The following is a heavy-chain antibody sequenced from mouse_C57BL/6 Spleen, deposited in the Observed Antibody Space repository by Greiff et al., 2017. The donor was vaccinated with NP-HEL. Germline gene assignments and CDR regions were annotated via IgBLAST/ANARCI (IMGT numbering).Heavy chain of an antibody. CDR2: IYPGSGST. J-gene: IGHJ2*01. CDR3: ARRGYGNHYFDY. CDR1: GYTFTSYW. Sequence: QVQLQQPGAELVKPGASVKMSCKASGYTFTSYWITWVKQRPGQGLEWIGDIYPGSGSTNYNEKFKSKATLTVDTSSSTAYMQLSSLTSEDSAVYYCARRGYGNHYFDYWGQGTTLTVSS. V-gene: IGHV1-55*01. D-gene: IGHD2-1*01.